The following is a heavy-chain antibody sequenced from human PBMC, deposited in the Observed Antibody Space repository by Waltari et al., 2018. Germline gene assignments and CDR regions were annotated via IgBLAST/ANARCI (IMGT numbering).Heavy chain of an antibody. D-gene: IGHD3-16*01. CDR2: IYTSGST. CDR1: GGSISSYY. V-gene: IGHV4-4*07. J-gene: IGHJ5*02. CDR3: AGVGGAANGFDP. Sequence: QVQLPESGPGLVKPSETLSHTCTVSGGSISSYYWSWIRQPAGKGLEWIGRIYTSGSTNNHPSLGRRVTMAVDTSKNQYSLKLSSVTAADTAVYYCAGVGGAANGFDPWGQGTLVTVSS.